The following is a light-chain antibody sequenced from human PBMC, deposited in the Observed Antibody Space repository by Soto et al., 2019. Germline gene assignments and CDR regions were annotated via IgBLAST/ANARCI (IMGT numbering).Light chain of an antibody. V-gene: IGLV1-40*01. CDR3: QSYDSSLSAVV. CDR2: GNI. Sequence: QAVVTQPPSVSGAPGQRVTISCTGSSSNIGAGYDVYWYQQLPGTAPKVLIYGNINRPSGVPDRFSGSKSGTSASLAITGLQAEDEADYYCQSYDSSLSAVVFGGGTKLTVL. J-gene: IGLJ2*01. CDR1: SSNIGAGYD.